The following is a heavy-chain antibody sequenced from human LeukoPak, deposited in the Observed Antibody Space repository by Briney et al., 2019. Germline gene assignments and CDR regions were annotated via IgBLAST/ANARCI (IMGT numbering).Heavy chain of an antibody. CDR1: GYSFTSYW. V-gene: IGHV5-51*01. Sequence: GESLKISCKGSGYSFTSYWIGWVCQMPGKGLEWMGIIYPGDSDTRYSPSFQGQVTISADKSISTAYLQWSSLKASDTAMYYCARHRYCSSTSCSYYYYYMDVWGKGTTVTVSS. CDR2: IYPGDSDT. D-gene: IGHD2-2*01. CDR3: ARHRYCSSTSCSYYYYYMDV. J-gene: IGHJ6*03.